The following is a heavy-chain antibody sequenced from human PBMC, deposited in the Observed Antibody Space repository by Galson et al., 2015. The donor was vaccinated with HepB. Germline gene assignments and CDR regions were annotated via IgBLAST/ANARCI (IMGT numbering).Heavy chain of an antibody. Sequence: SVKVSCKASGYTFTGYYMHWVRQAPGQGLEWMGRINPNSGGTNYAQKFQGRVTMTRDTSISTAYMELSRLRSDDTVVYYCARGHRITMVRGVLSQIDYWGQGTLVTVSS. CDR3: ARGHRITMVRGVLSQIDY. CDR2: INPNSGGT. CDR1: GYTFTGYY. D-gene: IGHD3-10*01. J-gene: IGHJ4*02. V-gene: IGHV1-2*05.